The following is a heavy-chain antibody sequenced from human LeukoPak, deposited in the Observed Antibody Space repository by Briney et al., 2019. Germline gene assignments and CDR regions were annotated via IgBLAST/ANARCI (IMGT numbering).Heavy chain of an antibody. Sequence: SETLSLTCTVSGGSISSSSYYWGWIRQPPGKGLEWIGSIYYSGSTYYNPSLKSRVTISVDTSKNQFSLKLSSVTAADTAVYYCARGPPNYFVYWGQGTLVTVSS. CDR2: IYYSGST. J-gene: IGHJ4*02. CDR3: ARGPPNYFVY. CDR1: GGSISSSSYY. V-gene: IGHV4-39*07.